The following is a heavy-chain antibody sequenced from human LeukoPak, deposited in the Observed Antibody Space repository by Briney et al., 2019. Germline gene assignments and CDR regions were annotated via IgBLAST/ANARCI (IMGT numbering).Heavy chain of an antibody. CDR2: ISSSSTYI. J-gene: IGHJ4*02. Sequence: GGSLRLSCAASGFTFNSYSMNWVRQAPGKGLEWVSSISSSSTYIYYADSVKGRFTISRDNAKNSLYLQMNSLRAEDTAVYYCARDLVSAAAAPDYWGQGTLVTVSS. V-gene: IGHV3-21*01. D-gene: IGHD6-13*01. CDR1: GFTFNSYS. CDR3: ARDLVSAAAAPDY.